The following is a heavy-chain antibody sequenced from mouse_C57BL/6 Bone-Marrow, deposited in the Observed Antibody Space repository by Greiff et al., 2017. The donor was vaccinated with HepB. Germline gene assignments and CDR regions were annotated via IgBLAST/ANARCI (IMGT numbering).Heavy chain of an antibody. CDR3: ARRDYYGSRGAMDY. CDR1: GYTFTSYW. CDR2: IDPSDSYT. D-gene: IGHD1-1*01. J-gene: IGHJ4*01. Sequence: VQLQQSGAELVRPGTSVKLSCKASGYTFTSYWMHWVKQRPGQGLEWIGVIDPSDSYTNYNQKFKGKATLTVDTSSSTAYMQLSSLTSEDSAVYYCARRDYYGSRGAMDYWGQGTSVTVSS. V-gene: IGHV1-59*01.